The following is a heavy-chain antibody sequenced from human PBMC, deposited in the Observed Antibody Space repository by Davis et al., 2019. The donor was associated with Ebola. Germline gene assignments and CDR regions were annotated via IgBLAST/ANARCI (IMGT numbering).Heavy chain of an antibody. CDR1: GGTFSSYA. CDR2: IIPIFGTA. J-gene: IGHJ4*02. CDR3: ARTYSGSYYFDY. Sequence: SVKVSCKASGGTFSSYAISWVRQAPGQGLEWMGGIIPIFGTANYAQKFQGRVTITADESTSTAYMELSSLRSEDTAVYYCARTYSGSYYFDYWGQGTLVTVSS. D-gene: IGHD1-26*01. V-gene: IGHV1-69*13.